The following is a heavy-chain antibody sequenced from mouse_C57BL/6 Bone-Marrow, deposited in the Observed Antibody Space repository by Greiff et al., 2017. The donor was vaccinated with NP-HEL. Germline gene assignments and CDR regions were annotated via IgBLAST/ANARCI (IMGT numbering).Heavy chain of an antibody. V-gene: IGHV1-50*01. CDR1: GYTFTSYW. D-gene: IGHD1-1*01. CDR2: IDPSDSYT. Sequence: QVQLQQPGAELVKPGASVKLSCKASGYTFTSYWMQWVKQRPGQGLEWIGEIDPSDSYTNSNQKFKGKATLTVDTSSSTAYMQLSSLTSEDSAVYYCARHYYYGSSYVGFAYWGQGTLVTVSA. CDR3: ARHYYYGSSYVGFAY. J-gene: IGHJ3*01.